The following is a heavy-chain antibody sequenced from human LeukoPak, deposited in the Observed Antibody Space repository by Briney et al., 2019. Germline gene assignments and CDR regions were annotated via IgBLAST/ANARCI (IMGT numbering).Heavy chain of an antibody. J-gene: IGHJ4*02. CDR2: IYYSGTT. D-gene: IGHD4-17*01. CDR3: ATPAGPYGDYDY. V-gene: IGHV4-39*01. CDR1: GGSISSASYY. Sequence: PSETLSLTCTVSGGSISSASYYWGWIRQPPGKGLEWIGSIYYSGTTYYKASLQSRLTISVDTSKNEFSLRLSSVTAADKAVYYCATPAGPYGDYDYWGQGTLVTVSS.